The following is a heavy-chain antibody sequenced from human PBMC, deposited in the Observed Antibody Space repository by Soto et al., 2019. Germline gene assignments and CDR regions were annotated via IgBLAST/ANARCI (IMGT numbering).Heavy chain of an antibody. D-gene: IGHD2-21*02. J-gene: IGHJ4*02. CDR3: AREVLAYCGGDCYSSYYFDY. CDR1: GFTFSSYS. Sequence: LRLSCAASGFTFSSYSMNWVRHAPGKCLEWVSSISSSSNKYYADSVKGRFTISRDNSKNTLYLQMNSLRAEDTAVYYCAREVLAYCGGDCYSSYYFDYWGQGTLVTVSS. CDR2: ISSSSNK. V-gene: IGHV3-21*01.